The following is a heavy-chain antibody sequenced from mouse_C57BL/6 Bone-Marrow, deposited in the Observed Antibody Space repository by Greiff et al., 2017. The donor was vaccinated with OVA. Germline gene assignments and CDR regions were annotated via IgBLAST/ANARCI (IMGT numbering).Heavy chain of an antibody. V-gene: IGHV1-80*01. CDR3: ARSYYGNHYAMDY. Sequence: QVQLQQSGAELVKPGASVKISCKASGYAFSSYWMNWVKQRPGKGLEWIGQIYPGDGDTNYNGKFKGKATLTADKSSSTAYMQLSSLTSEDSAVYFCARSYYGNHYAMDYWGQGTSVTVSS. D-gene: IGHD2-1*01. CDR2: IYPGDGDT. J-gene: IGHJ4*01. CDR1: GYAFSSYW.